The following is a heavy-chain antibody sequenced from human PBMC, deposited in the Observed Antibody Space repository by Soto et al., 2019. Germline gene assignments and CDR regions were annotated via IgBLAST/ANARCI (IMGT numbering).Heavy chain of an antibody. CDR2: VIPIFGTA. CDR1: GGTFNRHS. D-gene: IGHD2-2*01. V-gene: IGHV1-69*06. J-gene: IGHJ5*02. CDR3: ARIRPAAIIPWFDP. Sequence: PVKVSCKTSGGTFNRHSITWVRQAPGQGLEWMGAVIPIFGTANYAQKLQGRVTMTADISTSTAYMELRSLRSDDTPVYYCARIRPAAIIPWFDPWGQGTLVAVST.